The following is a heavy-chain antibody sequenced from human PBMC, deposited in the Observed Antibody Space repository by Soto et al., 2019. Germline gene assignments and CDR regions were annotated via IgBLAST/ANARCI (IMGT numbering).Heavy chain of an antibody. J-gene: IGHJ4*02. V-gene: IGHV4-59*01. CDR1: GGSISSYY. Sequence: PSETLSLTCTVSGGSISSYYWSWIRQPPGKGLEWIGYIYYSGSTNYNPSLKSRVTISVDTSKNQFSLKLSSVTAADTAVYYCAREDYALLGGRRGYFDYWGQGTLVTVSS. D-gene: IGHD3-16*01. CDR2: IYYSGST. CDR3: AREDYALLGGRRGYFDY.